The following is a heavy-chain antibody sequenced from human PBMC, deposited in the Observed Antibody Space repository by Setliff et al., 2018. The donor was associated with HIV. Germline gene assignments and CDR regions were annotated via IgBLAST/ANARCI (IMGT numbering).Heavy chain of an antibody. CDR2: IGSYSGYT. CDR1: TYTLINYG. V-gene: IGHV1-18*01. CDR3: VRGHCNSDKCWYTWIDP. Sequence: ASVKVSCKASTYTLINYGVSWVRQAPGQGLEWMGWIGSYSGYTIYAQKFQDRLTMTTDTSTTTASMELRSLRSDDTAVYYCVRGHCNSDKCWYTWIDPWGQGTLVTVSS. J-gene: IGHJ5*02. D-gene: IGHD2-2*01.